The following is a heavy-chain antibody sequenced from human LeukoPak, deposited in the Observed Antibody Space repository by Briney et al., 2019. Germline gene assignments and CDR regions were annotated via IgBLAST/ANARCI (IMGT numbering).Heavy chain of an antibody. J-gene: IGHJ3*02. CDR1: GGSISSSSYY. CDR2: IYYSGST. D-gene: IGHD6-19*01. V-gene: IGHV4-39*07. Sequence: SETLSLTCTVSGGSISSSSYYWGWIRQPPGKGLEWIGSIYYSGSTYYNPSLKSRVTISVDTSKNQFSLKLSSVTAADTAVYYCAREPGPLYSSGRLTESKNAFDIWGQGTMVTVSS. CDR3: AREPGPLYSSGRLTESKNAFDI.